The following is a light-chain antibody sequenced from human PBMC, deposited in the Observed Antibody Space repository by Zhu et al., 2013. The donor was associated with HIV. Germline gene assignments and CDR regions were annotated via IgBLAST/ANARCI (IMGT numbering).Light chain of an antibody. J-gene: IGKJ1*01. CDR2: KAS. CDR1: QSVNSW. V-gene: IGKV1-5*03. CDR3: QEYTTDSPTWT. Sequence: IRMTQSPSSFSASTGDRVTITCRASQSVNSWLAWYQQKPGKAPRLLIYKASRLESGVPSRFRGSGSGTEFTLAINNLEPDDFATYYCQEYTTDSPTWTFGQGTRVEIK.